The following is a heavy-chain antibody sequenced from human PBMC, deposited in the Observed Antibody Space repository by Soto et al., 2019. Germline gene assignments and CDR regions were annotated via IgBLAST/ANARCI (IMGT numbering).Heavy chain of an antibody. CDR1: GFTFSSYG. CDR3: AREEMVTAMVMWYFDL. J-gene: IGHJ2*01. V-gene: IGHV3-33*01. Sequence: QVQLVESGGGVAQPGRSLRLSCAASGFTFSSYGMHWVRQAPGKGLEWVAVIWYDGSNKYYADSVKGRFTISRDNYKNPLYLQMASLRADDTAVYYCAREEMVTAMVMWYFDLWGRGTPVNVSP. CDR2: IWYDGSNK. D-gene: IGHD2-21*02.